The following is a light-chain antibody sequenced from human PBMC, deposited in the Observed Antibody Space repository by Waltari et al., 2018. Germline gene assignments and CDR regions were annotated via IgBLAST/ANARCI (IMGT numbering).Light chain of an antibody. Sequence: KTQSPDSLSASVGDRVKKKCQASQYITNDLNWYQQKPGKAPKLLIYDASNLETGVPSRFSGSGSGTDCTFTISNLQPEDIATYYCQQYDNVPRTFGPGTKLSI. J-gene: IGKJ2*01. CDR2: DAS. V-gene: IGKV1-33*01. CDR3: QQYDNVPRT. CDR1: QYITND.